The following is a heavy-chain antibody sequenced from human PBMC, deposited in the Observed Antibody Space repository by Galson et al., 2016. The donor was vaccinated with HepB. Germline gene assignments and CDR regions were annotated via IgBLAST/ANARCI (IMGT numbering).Heavy chain of an antibody. V-gene: IGHV2-5*01. D-gene: IGHD6-19*01. CDR2: IYWNEDK. CDR3: ARRRGYTTGWHNEFDY. Sequence: PALVKPTQTLTLTCSFSGFSLKTSGLGVGWIRQPPGKALDWLALIYWNEDKRYSPSVKSRLTITKDTSKNQVVLTMTNVDPVDTATYYCARRRGYTTGWHNEFDYWGRGIPVTVSS. CDR1: GFSLKTSGLG. J-gene: IGHJ4*02.